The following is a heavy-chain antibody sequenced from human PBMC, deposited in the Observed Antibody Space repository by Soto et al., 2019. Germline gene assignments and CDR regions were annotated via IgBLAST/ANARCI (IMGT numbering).Heavy chain of an antibody. D-gene: IGHD3-22*01. V-gene: IGHV3-64*04. CDR1: GFPVSSYA. CDR2: ISSNGSNK. J-gene: IGHJ4*02. Sequence: PGGALRLSCAASGFPVSSYASHWVRQDPGKGLEYVSDISSNGSNKYYADSVKGRFTISRDNSKNTLYLQMNSLRAEDTAVYYCARDAGSYYDSSGYYEYFDYRGQGTLVTVSS. CDR3: ARDAGSYYDSSGYYEYFDY.